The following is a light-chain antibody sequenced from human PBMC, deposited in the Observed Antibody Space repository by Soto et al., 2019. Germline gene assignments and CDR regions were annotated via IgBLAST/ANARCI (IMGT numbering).Light chain of an antibody. V-gene: IGKV3-11*01. Sequence: SNLAWYQQKPGQAPRLLIYGASTRATGIPARFSGSGSGTDFTLTISDVEPEDFAVYYCHQRQSWPRTFGQGTKV. CDR2: GAS. CDR1: SN. CDR3: HQRQSWPRT. J-gene: IGKJ1*01.